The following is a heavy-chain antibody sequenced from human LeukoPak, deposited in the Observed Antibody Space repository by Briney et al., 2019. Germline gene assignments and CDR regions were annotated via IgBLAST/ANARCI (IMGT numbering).Heavy chain of an antibody. CDR1: GFTFSSYA. J-gene: IGHJ4*02. CDR2: ISSNGGST. V-gene: IGHV3-64*01. CDR3: ARELGSDYDSSGYYYARGYYFDY. D-gene: IGHD3-22*01. Sequence: GGSLRLSCAASGFTFSSYAMHWVPQAPGKGLEYVSAISSNGGSTYYANSVKGRFTISRDNSKNTLYLQMGSLRAEDMAVYYCARELGSDYDSSGYYYARGYYFDYWGQGTLVTVSS.